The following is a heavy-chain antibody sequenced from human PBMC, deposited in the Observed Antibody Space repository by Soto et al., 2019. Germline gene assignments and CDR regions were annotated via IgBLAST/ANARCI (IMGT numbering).Heavy chain of an antibody. J-gene: IGHJ4*02. V-gene: IGHV3-30-3*01. CDR1: GFTFSSYA. Sequence: PGGSLRLSCVVSGFTFSSYAMHWVRQAPGKGLEWVALISYDGSNTYYADSVKGRFTISRDNSKNTLYLQMNSLRAEDTAVYYCARQDYSTTWYLNYWGQGTLVTVSS. CDR3: ARQDYSTTWYLNY. CDR2: ISYDGSNT. D-gene: IGHD6-13*01.